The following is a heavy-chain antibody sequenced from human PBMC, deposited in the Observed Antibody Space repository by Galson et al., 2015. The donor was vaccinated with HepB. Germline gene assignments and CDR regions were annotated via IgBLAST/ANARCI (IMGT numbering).Heavy chain of an antibody. CDR1: GVSVSSHY. CDR2: IHYTGST. V-gene: IGHV4-59*02. D-gene: IGHD2-8*01. CDR3: ARWRGEWNAFDI. J-gene: IGHJ3*02. Sequence: SETLSLTCSVSGVSVSSHYWNWMRQPPGKGLEWIGYIHYTGSTKCNPSLKSRLIMSTDTSKNQFPLKLSSVTAADTAVYYCARWRGEWNAFDIWGQGTVVTVSS.